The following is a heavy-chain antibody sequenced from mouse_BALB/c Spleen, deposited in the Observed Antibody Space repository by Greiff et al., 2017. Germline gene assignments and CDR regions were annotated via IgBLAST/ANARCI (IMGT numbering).Heavy chain of an antibody. D-gene: IGHD2-3*01. Sequence: VQLQQSGAELVRPGTSVKVSCKASGYAFTDYLIEWVKQRPGQGLEWSGVINPGSGGTNYNEKFKGKATLTADKSSSTAYMQLSSLTSDDSAVYCCARSDGSYWFAYWGQGTLVTVSA. CDR2: INPGSGGT. V-gene: IGHV1-54*03. CDR1: GYAFTDYL. J-gene: IGHJ3*01. CDR3: ARSDGSYWFAY.